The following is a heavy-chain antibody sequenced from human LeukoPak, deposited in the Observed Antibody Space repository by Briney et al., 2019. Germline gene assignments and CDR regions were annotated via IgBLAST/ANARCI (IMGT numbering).Heavy chain of an antibody. CDR1: GDSITSYY. Sequence: SETLSLPCTVSGDSITSYYWSWIRQPPGKELEWIGYIYYRGSTNYNPSLKSRVTISVDTSKNQFSLKLSSVTAADTAVYYCARSYCAGDCYPYYFDYWGQGTLVTVSS. J-gene: IGHJ4*02. CDR2: IYYRGST. CDR3: ARSYCAGDCYPYYFDY. V-gene: IGHV4-59*01. D-gene: IGHD2-21*02.